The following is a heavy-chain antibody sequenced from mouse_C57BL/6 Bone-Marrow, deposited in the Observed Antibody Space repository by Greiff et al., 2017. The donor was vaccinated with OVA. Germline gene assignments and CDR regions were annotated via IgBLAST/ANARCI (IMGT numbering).Heavy chain of an antibody. Sequence: EVKLVESGGDLVKPGGSLKLSCAASGFTFSSYGMSWVRQTPDKRLEWVATISSGGSYTYYPDSVKGRFTISRDNAKNTLYLQMSSLKSEDTAMYYCARHITTVVADWYFDVWGTGTTVTVSS. D-gene: IGHD1-1*01. CDR3: ARHITTVVADWYFDV. CDR1: GFTFSSYG. V-gene: IGHV5-6*02. J-gene: IGHJ1*03. CDR2: ISSGGSYT.